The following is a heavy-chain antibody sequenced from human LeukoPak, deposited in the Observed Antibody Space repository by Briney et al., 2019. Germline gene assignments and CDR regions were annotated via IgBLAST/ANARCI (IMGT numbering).Heavy chain of an antibody. J-gene: IGHJ4*02. CDR2: IYYSGST. Sequence: SETLSLTCTVSGGSISSYYWSWIRQPPGKGLEWIGYIYYSGSTNYNPSLKSRVTISVDTSKNQFSLKLSSVTAADTAVYYCASFARSHYFDYWGQGTLVTVSP. D-gene: IGHD2-21*01. CDR1: GGSISSYY. V-gene: IGHV4-59*01. CDR3: ASFARSHYFDY.